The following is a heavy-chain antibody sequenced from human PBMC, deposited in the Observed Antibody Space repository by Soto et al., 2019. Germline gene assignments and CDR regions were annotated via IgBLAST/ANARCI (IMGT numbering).Heavy chain of an antibody. CDR3: AIAGPSRIAAAGFPRGYMDV. Sequence: SETLSLTCAVYGGSFSGYYWSWIRQPPGKGLEWIGEINHSGSTNYNPSLKSRVTISVDTSKNQFSLKLSSVTAADTAVYYCAIAGPSRIAAAGFPRGYMDVWGKGTTVTVSS. D-gene: IGHD6-13*01. V-gene: IGHV4-34*01. J-gene: IGHJ6*03. CDR1: GGSFSGYY. CDR2: INHSGST.